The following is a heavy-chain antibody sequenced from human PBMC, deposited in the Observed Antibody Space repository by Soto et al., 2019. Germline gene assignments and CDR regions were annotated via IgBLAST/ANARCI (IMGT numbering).Heavy chain of an antibody. V-gene: IGHV3-23*01. CDR1: GFTFSSYA. CDR3: AKAAIAARYYSPNNFFDY. CDR2: ISGSGGST. Sequence: EVQLLESGGGLVQPGGSLRLSCAASGFTFSSYAMSWVRQAPGKGLEWVSAISGSGGSTYYADSVKGRFTISRDNSKNPGDLQMNTLRAQDTAVYYCAKAAIAARYYSPNNFFDYWGQGTLVTVSS. J-gene: IGHJ4*02. D-gene: IGHD6-6*01.